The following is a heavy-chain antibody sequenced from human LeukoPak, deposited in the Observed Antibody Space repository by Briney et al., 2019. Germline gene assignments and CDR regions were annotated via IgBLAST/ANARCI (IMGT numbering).Heavy chain of an antibody. Sequence: ASVKVSCKASEYIFTDYHIHWVRQAPGQGLEWMGYINHNSDDTNYAQKFQGRVTMTRDTSITTDYMELSRLTSDDTAVYYCARDSIPDPLKAFDIWGQGTMATVSS. CDR3: ARDSIPDPLKAFDI. CDR2: INHNSDDT. CDR1: EYIFTDYH. V-gene: IGHV1-2*02. J-gene: IGHJ3*02. D-gene: IGHD2-21*01.